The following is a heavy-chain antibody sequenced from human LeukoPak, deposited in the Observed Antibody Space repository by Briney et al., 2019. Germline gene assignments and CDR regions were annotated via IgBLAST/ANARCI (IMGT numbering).Heavy chain of an antibody. D-gene: IGHD3-9*01. Sequence: GGSLRLSCAASGFTFSSYAMSWVRQAPGKGLELVSAISGSVGSTYYADSVKGRFTISRDNSKNTLYLQMNSLRAEDTAVYYCAKDHRSGILTGYSYEVWGQGTTVTVSS. J-gene: IGHJ6*02. CDR2: ISGSVGST. V-gene: IGHV3-23*01. CDR3: AKDHRSGILTGYSYEV. CDR1: GFTFSSYA.